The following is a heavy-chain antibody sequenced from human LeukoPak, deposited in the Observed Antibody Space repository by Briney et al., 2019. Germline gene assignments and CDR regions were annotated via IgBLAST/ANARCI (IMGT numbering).Heavy chain of an antibody. Sequence: GGSLRLSCAASGFTFSNYSMNWVRQAPGKGLEWVSYISRSSSIIYYADSVKGRFTISRDNSKNTLYLQMSSLRAEDTAVYYCAIRPSNARAFYYYMDVWGKGTTVTISS. CDR3: AIRPSNARAFYYYMDV. V-gene: IGHV3-48*01. CDR2: ISRSSSII. D-gene: IGHD2-2*01. CDR1: GFTFSNYS. J-gene: IGHJ6*03.